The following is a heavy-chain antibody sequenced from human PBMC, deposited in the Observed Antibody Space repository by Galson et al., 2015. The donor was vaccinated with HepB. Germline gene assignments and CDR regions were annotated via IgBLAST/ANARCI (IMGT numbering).Heavy chain of an antibody. CDR1: GFTFSSYA. CDR2: VSHDGSNK. V-gene: IGHV3-30-3*01. D-gene: IGHD3-22*01. CDR3: ARDLRPNDYDSGVYNLNMGH. Sequence: SLRLSCAASGFTFSSYAIHWVRQAPRKGLEWVAAVSHDGSNKYYADSVKGRFTISRDNSKNTVHLQMNSLRAEDTAIYYCARDLRPNDYDSGVYNLNMGHWGPGTLVTVSS. J-gene: IGHJ4*02.